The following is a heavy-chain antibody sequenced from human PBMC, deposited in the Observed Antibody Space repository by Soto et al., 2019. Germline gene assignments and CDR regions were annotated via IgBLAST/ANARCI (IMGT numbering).Heavy chain of an antibody. J-gene: IGHJ4*02. CDR1: GYTFTSYD. V-gene: IGHV1-8*01. Sequence: QVQLVQSGAEVKEPGASVRVSCKASGYTFTSYDINWVRQATGQGLEWMGWMNPESRNTGYAQKFQGRVTMTTDTSIRTAYMELTSLRSEDTAVYYCARFVRHQLPTIDFWGQGTLVTVSS. CDR3: ARFVRHQLPTIDF. D-gene: IGHD2-2*01. CDR2: MNPESRNT.